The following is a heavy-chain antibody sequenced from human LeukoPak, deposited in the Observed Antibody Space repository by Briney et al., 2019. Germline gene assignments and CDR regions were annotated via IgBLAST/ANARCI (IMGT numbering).Heavy chain of an antibody. J-gene: IGHJ4*02. V-gene: IGHV1-69*05. D-gene: IGHD3-22*01. CDR2: IIPIFGTA. CDR3: ARGGGAYDSSGYALDY. CDR1: GGTFSSYA. Sequence: SVRVSCKASGGTFSSYAISWVRQAPGQGLEWMGRIIPIFGTANYAQKFQGRVTITTDESTSTAYMELSSLRSEDTAVYYCARGGGAYDSSGYALDYWGQGTLVTVSS.